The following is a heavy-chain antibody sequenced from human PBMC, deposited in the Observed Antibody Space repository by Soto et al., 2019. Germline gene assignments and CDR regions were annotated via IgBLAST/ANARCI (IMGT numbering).Heavy chain of an antibody. CDR3: ARDGDIVLVPAAHYYYYGMDV. CDR2: IYHSGST. D-gene: IGHD2-2*01. Sequence: QVQLQESGPGLVKPSGTLSLTCAVSGGSISSSNWWSWVRQPPGKGLEGIGEIYHSGSTNYNPSLQSRVTISVDKSRNQFSLKLSSVTAADTAVYYCARDGDIVLVPAAHYYYYGMDVWGQGTTVTVSS. CDR1: GGSISSSNW. J-gene: IGHJ6*02. V-gene: IGHV4-4*02.